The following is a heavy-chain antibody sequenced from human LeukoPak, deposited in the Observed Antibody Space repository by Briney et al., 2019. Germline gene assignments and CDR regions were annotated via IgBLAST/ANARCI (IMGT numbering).Heavy chain of an antibody. D-gene: IGHD1-26*01. CDR1: GFTFSSYA. CDR2: ISYDGSNK. V-gene: IGHV3-30-3*01. J-gene: IGHJ4*02. CDR3: ASAVIVGATIFDY. Sequence: GGSLRLSCAASGFTFSSYAMHWVRQAXXXXXXXXAVISYDGSNKYYADSVKGRFTISRDNSKNTLYLQMNSLRAEDTAVYYCASAVIVGATIFDYWGQGTLVTVSS.